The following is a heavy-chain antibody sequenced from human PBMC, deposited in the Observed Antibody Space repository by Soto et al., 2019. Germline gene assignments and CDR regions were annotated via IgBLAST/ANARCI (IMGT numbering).Heavy chain of an antibody. V-gene: IGHV4-39*01. CDR2: IYYSGST. J-gene: IGHJ4*02. CDR3: ARRGYSYVLNNHFDY. D-gene: IGHD5-18*01. Sequence: SETLSLTCTVSGGSISSSSYYWGWIRQPPGKGLEWIGSIYYSGSTYYNPSLKSRVTISVDTSKNQFSLKLSSVTAADTAVYYCARRGYSYVLNNHFDYWGQGTLVTVSS. CDR1: GGSISSSSYY.